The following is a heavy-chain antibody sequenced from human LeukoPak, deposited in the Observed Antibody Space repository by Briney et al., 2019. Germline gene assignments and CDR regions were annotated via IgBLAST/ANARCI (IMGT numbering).Heavy chain of an antibody. CDR3: ARDPYSGNYGAYYYYYMDV. Sequence: GGSLRLSYVASGFTFSNYWMSWVRQARGKGRECVANIKEDGSEKYYVDTVKGRFTISRDNAKNSLYLQMNSLRAEDTAVYYCARDPYSGNYGAYYYYYMDVWGKGTTVTISS. CDR1: GFTFSNYW. V-gene: IGHV3-7*01. D-gene: IGHD1-26*01. J-gene: IGHJ6*03. CDR2: IKEDGSEK.